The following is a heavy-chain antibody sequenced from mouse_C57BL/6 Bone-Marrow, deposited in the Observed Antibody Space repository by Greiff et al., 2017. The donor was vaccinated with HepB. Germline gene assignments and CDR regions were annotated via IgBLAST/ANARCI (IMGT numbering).Heavy chain of an antibody. CDR3: ARGRLRRPDAMDY. D-gene: IGHD2-4*01. Sequence: QVQLQQSGAELVRPGASVKLSCKASGYTFTDYYINWVKPRPGQGLEWIARIYPGSGNTYYNEKFKGKATLTAEKSSSTAYMQLSSLTSEDSAVYCGARGRLRRPDAMDYWGQGTSVTVSS. CDR2: IYPGSGNT. J-gene: IGHJ4*01. CDR1: GYTFTDYY. V-gene: IGHV1-76*01.